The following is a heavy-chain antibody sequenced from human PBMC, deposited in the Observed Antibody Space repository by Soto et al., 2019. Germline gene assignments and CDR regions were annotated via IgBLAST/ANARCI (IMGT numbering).Heavy chain of an antibody. CDR2: ISSGVGSTI. V-gene: IGHV3-11*01. J-gene: IGHJ4*02. D-gene: IGHD3-16*01. CDR1: GFTFSDYY. CDR3: AREMRRSYGQFDY. Sequence: QVQLVESGGALVKPGGSLRLSCAASGFTFSDYYMGWIRQAPGKALEWVSSISSGVGSTIYYADSVKGRFTTSRDNAYNSLYLQMNSLRAEDTAVYYCAREMRRSYGQFDYWGQGTLVTVSS.